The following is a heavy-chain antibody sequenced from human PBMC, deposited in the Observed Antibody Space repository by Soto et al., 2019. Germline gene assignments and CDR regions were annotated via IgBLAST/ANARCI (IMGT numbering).Heavy chain of an antibody. D-gene: IGHD5-18*01. CDR3: AGYSFGFGYFFDY. J-gene: IGHJ4*02. CDR1: GGSISSYY. CDR2: IYYSGST. Sequence: SETLSLTCTVSGGSISSYYWNWIRQPPGKGLEWIGYIYYSGSTNYNPSHKSRVNISVDTSKNQFSLKLISVTAADTAVYYCAGYSFGFGYFFDYWGPGTLVTVSS. V-gene: IGHV4-59*01.